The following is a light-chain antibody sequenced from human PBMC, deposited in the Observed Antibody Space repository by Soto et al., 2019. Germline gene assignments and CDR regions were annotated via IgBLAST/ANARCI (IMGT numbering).Light chain of an antibody. J-gene: IGKJ1*01. Sequence: EIVLTQSPGTLSLSPAERATLSCRASQSVGSNLAWYQQKPGQAPRLLIYDASTRATGIPDRFSGGGSGTDFTLTISRLEPTDFAVFYCQHYITSPVTFGQGTKVEIK. CDR1: QSVGSN. CDR2: DAS. CDR3: QHYITSPVT. V-gene: IGKV3-20*01.